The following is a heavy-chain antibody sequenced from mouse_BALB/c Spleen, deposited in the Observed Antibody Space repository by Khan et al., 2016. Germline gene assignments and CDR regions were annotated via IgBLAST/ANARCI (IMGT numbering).Heavy chain of an antibody. CDR1: GFSLSTPGMG. Sequence: QVTLKESGPGLLQPSQTLSLTCSFSGFSLSTPGMGVTLIRQPSRKGLEWLAHIYWGDDKRSNPSLKSRLTIPKESSGNPVFLRITSVATADTATYYCARREYGYTYGFLDGGGAGTTVTVSS. CDR2: IYWGDDK. V-gene: IGHV8-12*01. J-gene: IGHJ1*01. D-gene: IGHD2-10*02. CDR3: ARREYGYTYGFLDG.